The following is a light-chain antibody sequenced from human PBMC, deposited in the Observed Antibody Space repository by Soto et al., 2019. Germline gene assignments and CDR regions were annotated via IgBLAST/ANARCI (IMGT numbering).Light chain of an antibody. CDR2: EVT. CDR1: SGDIGRYNY. Sequence: QVALTQPASVSGSPGQSITISCTGTSGDIGRYNYVSWYQQYPGKAPKVVIYEVTNRPSGVSNRFSGSKSGMTASLTISGLQAEDEAKYYCTSYTTSATWVFGGGTKVTVL. J-gene: IGLJ3*02. CDR3: TSYTTSATWV. V-gene: IGLV2-14*01.